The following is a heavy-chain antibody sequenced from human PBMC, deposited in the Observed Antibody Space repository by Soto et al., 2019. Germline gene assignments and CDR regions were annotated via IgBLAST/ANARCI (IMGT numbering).Heavy chain of an antibody. CDR2: IYYSGST. D-gene: IGHD5-12*01. J-gene: IGHJ6*02. V-gene: IGHV4-59*01. CDR1: GGSISSYY. CDR3: ARDAPRRDGYNYYYYYGMDV. Sequence: NPSETLSLTCTVSGGSISSYYWSWIRQPPGKGLEWIGYIYYSGSTNYNPSLKSRVTISVDTSKNQFSLKLSSVTAADTAVYYCARDAPRRDGYNYYYYYGMDVWGQGTTVTVSS.